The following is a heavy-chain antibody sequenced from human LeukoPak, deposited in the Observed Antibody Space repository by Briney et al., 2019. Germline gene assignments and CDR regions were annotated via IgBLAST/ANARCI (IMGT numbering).Heavy chain of an antibody. J-gene: IGHJ5*02. V-gene: IGHV4-61*01. Sequence: SETLSLTCTVSGGSVSSGSYYWSWIRQPPGKGLEWIGYIYYSGSTNYNPSLKSRVTISVDTSKNQFSLKLSSVTAADTAVYSCARGLTTVTTFNWFDPWGQGALVAVSS. CDR3: ARGLTTVTTFNWFDP. CDR1: GGSVSSGSYY. CDR2: IYYSGST. D-gene: IGHD4-17*01.